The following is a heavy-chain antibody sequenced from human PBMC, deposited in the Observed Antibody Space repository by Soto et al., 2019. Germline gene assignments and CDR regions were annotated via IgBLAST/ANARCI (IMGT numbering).Heavy chain of an antibody. D-gene: IGHD3-3*01. CDR1: GGTSTRYA. CDR3: NRGSEYDLWSGYL. CDR2: IVPMFGTS. V-gene: IGHV1-69*06. J-gene: IGHJ4*02. Sequence: QVRLVQSGAEVRKPGSSVKVSCKVTGGTSTRYAINWVRQAPGQGLEWMGGIVPMFGTSKYAQKFQGRVTITADTSTNIAYIELRSLRSEDTAVYYCNRGSEYDLWSGYLWGQGTLVSVSS.